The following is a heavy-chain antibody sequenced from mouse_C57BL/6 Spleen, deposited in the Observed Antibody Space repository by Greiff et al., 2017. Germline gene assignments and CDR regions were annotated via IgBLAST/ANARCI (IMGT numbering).Heavy chain of an antibody. CDR2: IYPGDGDT. Sequence: VQLQQSGPELVKPGASVKISCKASGYAFSSSWMNWVKQRPGKGLEWIGRIYPGDGDTNYNGKFKGKATLTADKSSSTAYMQLSSLTSEDSAVYFCEAYYSNLFDYWGQGTTLTVSS. CDR1: GYAFSSSW. CDR3: EAYYSNLFDY. J-gene: IGHJ2*01. D-gene: IGHD2-5*01. V-gene: IGHV1-82*01.